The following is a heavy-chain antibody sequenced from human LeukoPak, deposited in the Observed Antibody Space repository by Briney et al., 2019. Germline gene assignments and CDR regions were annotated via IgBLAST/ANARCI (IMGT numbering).Heavy chain of an antibody. D-gene: IGHD3-22*01. Sequence: GGSLRLSCAASGFTVSSNYMSWVRQAPGKGLEWVSVIYSGGSTYYADSVKGRFTISRDNSKNTLYLQMNSLRAEDTAVYYCAKAGGYYDSSGYYSRLPVPDAFDIWGQGTKVTVSS. CDR1: GFTVSSNY. V-gene: IGHV3-66*01. CDR2: IYSGGST. J-gene: IGHJ3*02. CDR3: AKAGGYYDSSGYYSRLPVPDAFDI.